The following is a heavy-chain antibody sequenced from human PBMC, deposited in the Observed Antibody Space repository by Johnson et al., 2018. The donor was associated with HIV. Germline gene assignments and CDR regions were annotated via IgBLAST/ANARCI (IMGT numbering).Heavy chain of an antibody. V-gene: IGHV3-64*01. CDR3: ARGSGGTVFSPYLAFDI. D-gene: IGHD4-23*01. Sequence: MLLVESGGGLVQPGGSLRLSCAASGFTFSSYAMHWVRQAPGKGLEYVSAISSNGGSTYYANSVKGRFTISRDNSKNTLYLQMGSLRAEDLAVYYCARGSGGTVFSPYLAFDIGCQGTMVTVSS. J-gene: IGHJ3*02. CDR2: ISSNGGST. CDR1: GFTFSSYA.